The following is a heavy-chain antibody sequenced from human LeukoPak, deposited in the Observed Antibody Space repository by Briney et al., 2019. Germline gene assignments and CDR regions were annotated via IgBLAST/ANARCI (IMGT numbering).Heavy chain of an antibody. D-gene: IGHD6-19*01. J-gene: IGHJ4*02. V-gene: IGHV3-23*01. Sequence: GGSLRLSCAASGFTFSTYAMSWVRQAPGKGLEWVSVISGSGGSTHYADSVKGRFTISRDNSKSTLYLEMNSLRAEDTAVYYCXXXXXXXXGWYVFVEKWGQGTLVTVSS. CDR2: ISGSGGST. CDR3: XXXXXXXXGWYVFVEK. CDR1: GFTFSTYA.